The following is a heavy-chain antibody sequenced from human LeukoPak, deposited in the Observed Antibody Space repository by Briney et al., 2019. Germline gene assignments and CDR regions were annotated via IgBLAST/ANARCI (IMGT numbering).Heavy chain of an antibody. J-gene: IGHJ6*03. CDR1: GFTFSDFS. V-gene: IGHV3-48*04. D-gene: IGHD5-18*01. CDR2: ISGRGGTI. CDR3: ARGRVFDTAQIGKFYNYHMDV. Sequence: GGSLRLSCAASGFTFSDFSINWVRQAPGKGLEWISYISGRGGTINYADSVKGRFTISRDNAKNSLFLQMNSLRAEDAAVYYCARGRVFDTAQIGKFYNYHMDVWGKGTTVTVSS.